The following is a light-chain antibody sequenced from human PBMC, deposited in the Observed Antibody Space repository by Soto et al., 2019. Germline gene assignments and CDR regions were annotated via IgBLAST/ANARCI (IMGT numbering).Light chain of an antibody. CDR2: TND. CDR3: AAWDDSLYGLV. J-gene: IGLJ2*01. Sequence: QSVLTQQPSTSGTPGQRVTISCSGSSTNVGVNHVNWYHQFPGTAPRLLIYTNDQRPSGVPGRFSGSKSGTTASLDISGLQSDDEADYYCAAWDDSLYGLVFGGGTKLTVL. CDR1: STNVGVNH. V-gene: IGLV1-44*01.